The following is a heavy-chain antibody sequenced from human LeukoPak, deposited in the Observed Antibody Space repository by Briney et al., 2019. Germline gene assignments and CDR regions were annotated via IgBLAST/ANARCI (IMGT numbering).Heavy chain of an antibody. V-gene: IGHV4-34*01. CDR3: ARGVYGADKRNILY. J-gene: IGHJ4*02. CDR2: INHSGST. CDR1: AGSFSGYY. D-gene: IGHD4-17*01. Sequence: SETLSLTCAVYAGSFSGYYWSWLRQPPGKGLEWVGEINHSGSTNYNPSLKSRVTISVDTSKNQFSLKLSSVPAAGTAVYCSARGVYGADKRNILYWGPGTLVTVSS.